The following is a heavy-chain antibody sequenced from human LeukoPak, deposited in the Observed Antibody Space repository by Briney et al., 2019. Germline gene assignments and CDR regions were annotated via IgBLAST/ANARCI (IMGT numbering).Heavy chain of an antibody. D-gene: IGHD3-10*01. J-gene: IGHJ4*02. CDR1: GYTFTSYY. Sequence: ASVKVSCKASGYTFTSYYMHWVRQAPGQGLEWMGIINPSGGSTSYAQKFQGRVTMTRDMSTSTVYMELSSLRSEDTAVYYCARGGRQGSGSYYLDYWGQGTLVTVSS. V-gene: IGHV1-46*01. CDR3: ARGGRQGSGSYYLDY. CDR2: INPSGGST.